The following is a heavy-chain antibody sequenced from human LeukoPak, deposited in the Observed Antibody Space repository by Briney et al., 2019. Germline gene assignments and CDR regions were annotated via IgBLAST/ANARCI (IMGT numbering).Heavy chain of an antibody. D-gene: IGHD5-18*01. J-gene: IGHJ4*02. V-gene: IGHV3-13*01. CDR3: ARVFDDGYDY. Sequence: GGSLRLSCAASGFTFNSYTMKWVRQATGKGLEWVSAIGTAGDTYYPGSVKGRFTISRENAKNSLYLQMNSLRAGDTAVYYCARVFDDGYDYWGQGTLVTVSS. CDR2: IGTAGDT. CDR1: GFTFNSYT.